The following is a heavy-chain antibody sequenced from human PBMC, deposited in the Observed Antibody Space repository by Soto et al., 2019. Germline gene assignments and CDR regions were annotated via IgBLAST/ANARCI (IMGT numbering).Heavy chain of an antibody. D-gene: IGHD6-13*01. CDR1: GFTFSSYA. V-gene: IGHV3-23*01. J-gene: IGHJ4*02. CDR2: ISGSGGST. Sequence: EVQLLESGGGLVQPGGSLRLSCAASGFTFSSYAMSWVRQAPGKGLEWVSAISGSGGSTYYADSVKGRFTISRDNPKNTLYLQMNSLRAEDTAVYYCAKDPLYSSSCYYYFDYWGQGTLVTVSS. CDR3: AKDPLYSSSCYYYFDY.